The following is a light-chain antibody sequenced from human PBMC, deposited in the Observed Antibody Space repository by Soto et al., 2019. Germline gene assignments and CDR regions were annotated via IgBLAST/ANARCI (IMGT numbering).Light chain of an antibody. Sequence: DIQMTHSPSTLSASVGDRVTITCRASQSISSWLAWYQQKPGKAPKLLIYDASSLESGVPSRFSGSGSGTEFTLTISSLQPDDFATYYCQQYNSYSPWTFGQGTKVEIK. CDR2: DAS. J-gene: IGKJ1*01. V-gene: IGKV1-5*01. CDR3: QQYNSYSPWT. CDR1: QSISSW.